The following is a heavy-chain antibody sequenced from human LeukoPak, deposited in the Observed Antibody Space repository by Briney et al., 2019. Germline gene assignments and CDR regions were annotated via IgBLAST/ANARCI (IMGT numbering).Heavy chain of an antibody. CDR1: GITFSDYD. J-gene: IGHJ4*02. Sequence: GGSLRLSCAASGITFSDYDMIWVRQSPGKGLEWVSFISSSSKTIYYADAVKGRFTISRDNAKNSLYLQMNSLRGEDTAVYYCARGRWDYGSSGYYHPVYWGQGTLVTVSS. CDR3: ARGRWDYGSSGYYHPVY. D-gene: IGHD3-22*01. CDR2: ISSSSKTI. V-gene: IGHV3-48*04.